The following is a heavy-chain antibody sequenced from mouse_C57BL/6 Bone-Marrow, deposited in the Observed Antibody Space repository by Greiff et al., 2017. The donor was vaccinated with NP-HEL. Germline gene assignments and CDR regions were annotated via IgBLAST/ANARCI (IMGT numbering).Heavy chain of an antibody. Sequence: VQLQQSGAELVRPGTSVKVSCKASGYAFTNYLIEWVKQRPGQGLEWIGVINPGSGGTNYNEKFKGKATLTAAKSSSTAYMKLSSLTSEDSAVYFCARSGDYYGSPYYFDYWGQGTTLTVSS. CDR1: GYAFTNYL. J-gene: IGHJ2*01. CDR3: ARSGDYYGSPYYFDY. CDR2: INPGSGGT. D-gene: IGHD1-1*01. V-gene: IGHV1-54*01.